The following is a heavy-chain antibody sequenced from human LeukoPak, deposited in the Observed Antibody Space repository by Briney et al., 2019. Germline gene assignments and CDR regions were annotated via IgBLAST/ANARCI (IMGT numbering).Heavy chain of an antibody. D-gene: IGHD4-23*01. CDR1: GFTFSSYW. CDR3: ARALDYGGNTFDY. Sequence: PGGSLRLSCSASGFTFSSYWMHWVRQAPGKGLVWVSRINSDGSSTSYADSVKGRFTISRDNAKNTLYLQMNSLRAEDTAVYYCARALDYGGNTFDYWGQGTLVTVSS. CDR2: INSDGSST. J-gene: IGHJ4*02. V-gene: IGHV3-74*01.